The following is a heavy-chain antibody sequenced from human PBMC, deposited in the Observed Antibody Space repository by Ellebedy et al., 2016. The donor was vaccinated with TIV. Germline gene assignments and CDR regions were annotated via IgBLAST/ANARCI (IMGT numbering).Heavy chain of an antibody. J-gene: IGHJ4*02. CDR3: ARVGSYRGYIDY. V-gene: IGHV3-23*01. Sequence: GGSLRLSCAASGFTFSSYAMSWVRQAPGKGLEWVSAISGSGGSTYYADSVKGRFTISRDNSKNTLYLQMNSLRAEDTAVYYCARVGSYRGYIDYWGQGTLVTVSS. D-gene: IGHD1-26*01. CDR1: GFTFSSYA. CDR2: ISGSGGST.